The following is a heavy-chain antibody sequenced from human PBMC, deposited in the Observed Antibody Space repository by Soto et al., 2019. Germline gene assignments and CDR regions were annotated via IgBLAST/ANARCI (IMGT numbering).Heavy chain of an antibody. Sequence: QVQLVESGGGVVQPGRSLRLSCAVSGFTVSTYGMHWVRQAPGKGLEWVAVISRDGGTKYYADSVKGRFTISRDNSRNTLFLEMNRLRGDDMAGYYCTGEVASGYWGQGTLVTVSS. J-gene: IGHJ4*02. CDR1: GFTVSTYG. D-gene: IGHD2-8*02. CDR3: TGEVASGY. V-gene: IGHV3-30*03. CDR2: ISRDGGTK.